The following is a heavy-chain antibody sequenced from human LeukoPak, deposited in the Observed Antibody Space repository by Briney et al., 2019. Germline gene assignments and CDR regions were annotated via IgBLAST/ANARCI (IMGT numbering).Heavy chain of an antibody. V-gene: IGHV4-34*01. Sequence: SETLSLTCAVYGGSFSGYYWSWIRQPPGKGLEWIGEINHSGSTNYNPSLKSRVTISVDTSKNQFSLKLSSVTAADTAVYYCARARGKQWLAKYYYYYYMDVWGKGTTVTVSS. CDR1: GGSFSGYY. CDR3: ARARGKQWLAKYYYYYYMDV. D-gene: IGHD6-19*01. CDR2: INHSGST. J-gene: IGHJ6*03.